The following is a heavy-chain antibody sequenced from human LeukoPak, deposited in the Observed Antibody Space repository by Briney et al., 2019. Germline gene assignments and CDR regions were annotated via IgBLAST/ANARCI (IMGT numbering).Heavy chain of an antibody. V-gene: IGHV3-15*01. CDR3: TTGIMGATDRYFDL. Sequence: GGSLRLSCAASGFTFSNAWMTWVRQAPGKGLEWVGRIKSKADGGTADYVAPVNGRFTISRDDSNKTLFLQMHSLKTEDTAVYYCTTGIMGATDRYFDLWGRGTLLTVSS. J-gene: IGHJ2*01. CDR1: GFTFSNAW. CDR2: IKSKADGGTA. D-gene: IGHD1-26*01.